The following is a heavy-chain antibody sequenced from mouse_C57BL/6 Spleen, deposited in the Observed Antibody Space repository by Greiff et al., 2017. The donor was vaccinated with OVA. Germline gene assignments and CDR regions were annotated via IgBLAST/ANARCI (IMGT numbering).Heavy chain of an antibody. J-gene: IGHJ3*01. Sequence: EVQVVESGGGLVKPGGSLKLSCAASGFTFSDYGMHWVRQAPEKGLEWVAYISSGSSTIYYADTVKGRFTISRDNAKNTLFLQMTSLRSEDTAMYYCARTGYDYDADAYWGQGTLVTVSA. CDR2: ISSGSSTI. V-gene: IGHV5-17*01. CDR3: ARTGYDYDADAY. CDR1: GFTFSDYG. D-gene: IGHD2-4*01.